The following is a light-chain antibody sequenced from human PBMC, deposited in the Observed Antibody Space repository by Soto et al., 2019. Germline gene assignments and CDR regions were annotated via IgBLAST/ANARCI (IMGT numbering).Light chain of an antibody. CDR1: QSVSGSY. J-gene: IGKJ4*01. Sequence: EIVLTQSPGTLSLSPGERGTLSCRASQSVSGSYLAWYQQKPGQAPRLLIYGASSRATGTPDRFSGSGSGTQFALTISRLEPEDFAVYYCQQYGSSPLTFGGGTKV. CDR3: QQYGSSPLT. V-gene: IGKV3-20*01. CDR2: GAS.